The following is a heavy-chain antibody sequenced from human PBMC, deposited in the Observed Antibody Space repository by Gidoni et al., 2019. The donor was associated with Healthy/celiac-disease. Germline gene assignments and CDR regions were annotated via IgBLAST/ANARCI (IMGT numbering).Heavy chain of an antibody. Sequence: QAQLPQWGAGLLQPSETLSLTCAVYGGSFRGYYWSWIRQPPGQGLEWIGESNHSGSTTYNPSRKSRVPIAVDTSKNQFSLKLSSVTAADTAVYYCATLRRYCSGGSCSRVGFYYYGMDVWGQGTTVTVSS. D-gene: IGHD2-15*01. CDR1: GGSFRGYY. CDR3: ATLRRYCSGGSCSRVGFYYYGMDV. J-gene: IGHJ6*02. CDR2: SNHSGST. V-gene: IGHV4-34*01.